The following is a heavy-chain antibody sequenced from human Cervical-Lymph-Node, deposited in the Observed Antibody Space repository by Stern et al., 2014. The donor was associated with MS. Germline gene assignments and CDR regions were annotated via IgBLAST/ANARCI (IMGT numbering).Heavy chain of an antibody. D-gene: IGHD3-22*01. V-gene: IGHV3-21*01. CDR1: GFTFSSYS. J-gene: IGHJ3*02. CDR3: ARDGYYDSSGYDAFDI. CDR2: ISSSSSYI. Sequence: EDQLVESGGGLVKPGGSLRLSCAASGFTFSSYSMNWVRQAPGKGLEWVSSISSSSSYIYYADSVKGRFTISRDNAKNSLYLQMNSLRAEDTAVYYCARDGYYDSSGYDAFDIWGQGTMVTVSS.